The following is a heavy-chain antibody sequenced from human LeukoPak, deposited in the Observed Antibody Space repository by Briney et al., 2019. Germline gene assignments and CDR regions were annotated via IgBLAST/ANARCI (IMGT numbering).Heavy chain of an antibody. CDR2: INPNSGGT. J-gene: IGHJ6*03. CDR3: ATGAKQLVQYYYYYMDV. D-gene: IGHD6-6*01. Sequence: ASVKVSCKASGYTFTGYYMHWVRQAPGQGLEWMGWINPNSGGTNYAQKFQDRVSMTRDTSISTAYMQLSRLRSEDTAVYYCATGAKQLVQYYYYYMDVWGKGTTVTVSS. CDR1: GYTFTGYY. V-gene: IGHV1-2*02.